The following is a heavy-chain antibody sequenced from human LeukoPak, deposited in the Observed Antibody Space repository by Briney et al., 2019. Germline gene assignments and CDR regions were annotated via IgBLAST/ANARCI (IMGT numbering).Heavy chain of an antibody. CDR3: AREGVIAAAGMYYFDY. D-gene: IGHD6-13*01. V-gene: IGHV1-18*01. CDR1: GYTFTSYG. J-gene: IGHJ4*02. CDR2: ISAYNGNT. Sequence: GASVKASCKASGYTFTSYGISWVRQAPGQGLEWMGWISAYNGNTNYAQKLQGRVTMTTDTSTSTAYMELRSLRSDDTAVYYCAREGVIAAAGMYYFDYWGQGTLVTVSS.